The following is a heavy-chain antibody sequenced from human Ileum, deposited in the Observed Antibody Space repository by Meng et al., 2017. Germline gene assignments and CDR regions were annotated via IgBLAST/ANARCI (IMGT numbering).Heavy chain of an antibody. V-gene: IGHV1-18*01. D-gene: IGHD1-26*01. CDR2: ISAYNGNT. CDR1: GYTFTSYG. J-gene: IGHJ3*02. Sequence: QVQVGQVGFEVKKPGPSVQVSCKASGYTFTSYGISWVRQAPGQGLEWMGWISAYNGNTNHAQKLQGRVTMTTDTSTSTAYMELRSLRSDDTAVYYCARERAVGSSRNAFDIWGQGTMVTVSS. CDR3: ARERAVGSSRNAFDI.